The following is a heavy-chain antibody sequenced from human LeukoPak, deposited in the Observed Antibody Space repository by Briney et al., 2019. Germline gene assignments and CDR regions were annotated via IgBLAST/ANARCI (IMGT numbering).Heavy chain of an antibody. J-gene: IGHJ6*03. V-gene: IGHV5-51*01. CDR1: GYSFTSYW. CDR2: IYPGDSDT. CDR3: ARSNANWGSGYYNYYYMDV. Sequence: GESLKISCKGSGYSFTSYWIGWVRQMPGKGLEWMGIIYPGDSDTRYSPSFQGQVTISADKSISTAYLQWSSLKASDTAMYYCARSNANWGSGYYNYYYMDVWGKGTTVTVSS. D-gene: IGHD7-27*01.